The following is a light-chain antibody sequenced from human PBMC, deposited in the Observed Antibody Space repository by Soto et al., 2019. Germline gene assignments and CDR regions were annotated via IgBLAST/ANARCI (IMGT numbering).Light chain of an antibody. Sequence: IVMTQSPGTLSVSPVEGFTLSFRASQGISSSLAWYQQRAGQAPRLVLYDASTRAADIPARFSGSGSGTDFTLTINRLEPEDFAVYYCQWSGGSVSFGGGTKVDIK. CDR2: DAS. J-gene: IGKJ4*01. V-gene: IGKV3-20*01. CDR3: QWSGGSVS. CDR1: QGISSS.